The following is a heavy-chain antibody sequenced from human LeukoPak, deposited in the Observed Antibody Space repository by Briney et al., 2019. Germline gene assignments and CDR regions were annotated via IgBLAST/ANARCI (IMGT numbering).Heavy chain of an antibody. CDR1: GGIFSNYA. V-gene: IGHV1-69*13. J-gene: IGHJ1*01. D-gene: IGHD4-23*01. CDR3: ARDQGDYGGNGVCQH. CDR2: IIPIFGTA. Sequence: SVKVSCKASGGIFSNYAISWVRQAPGQGLEWMGGIIPIFGTANYAEKFRGRVTITADETTSTAYMELSRLKSEDTAVYYCARDQGDYGGNGVCQHWGQGTLVTVSS.